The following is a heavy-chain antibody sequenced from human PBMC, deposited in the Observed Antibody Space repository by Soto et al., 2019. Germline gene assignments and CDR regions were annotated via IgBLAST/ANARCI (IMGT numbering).Heavy chain of an antibody. CDR3: ARGICDYYDRSGYRARFGA. CDR1: GYTFTSYF. D-gene: IGHD3-22*01. Sequence: ASVKVSCRASGYTFTSYFIHWLRRAPGQGPERMGIINPSDGKTNYAQKFQDRVTMTRDTSTSTLHMEPSSLRSGDTAVYYCARGICDYYDRSGYRARFGAWGHGTLVTVAS. V-gene: IGHV1-46*01. J-gene: IGHJ5*01. CDR2: INPSDGKT.